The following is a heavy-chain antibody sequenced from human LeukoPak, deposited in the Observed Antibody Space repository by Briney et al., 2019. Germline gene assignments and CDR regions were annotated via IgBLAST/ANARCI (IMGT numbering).Heavy chain of an antibody. Sequence: GGSLRLSCAASGFTFSSYGMSWVRQAPGKGLEWVSAISGSGGSTYYADSVKGRFTISRDNSKNTLYLQMNSLRAEDTAVYYCAKEEYNWNDVDYFDYWGQGTLVTVSS. CDR3: AKEEYNWNDVDYFDY. CDR2: ISGSGGST. V-gene: IGHV3-23*01. J-gene: IGHJ4*02. D-gene: IGHD1-20*01. CDR1: GFTFSSYG.